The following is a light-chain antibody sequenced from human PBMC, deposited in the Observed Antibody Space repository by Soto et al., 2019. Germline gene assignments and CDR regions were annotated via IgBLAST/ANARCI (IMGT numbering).Light chain of an antibody. CDR2: KAS. J-gene: IGKJ1*01. CDR3: QKYNGYRWT. Sequence: DLQMTQSPSTLSSSLGDRVTITCRASQTIDSWLAWYQQRTGKPPNLLIYKASTLASGVPSRLSGSGSGTELNLTINSLQPDDFATYYCQKYNGYRWTCGQGTKVDIK. CDR1: QTIDSW. V-gene: IGKV1-5*03.